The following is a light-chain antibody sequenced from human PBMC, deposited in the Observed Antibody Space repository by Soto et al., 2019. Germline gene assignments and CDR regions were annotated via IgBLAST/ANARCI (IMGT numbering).Light chain of an antibody. CDR1: QSVSSSY. J-gene: IGKJ1*01. Sequence: PGERVTLSCRAIQSVSSSYLTWSQQKPSQAPRLLIYGAYTRATGIPARFSGSGYGTDFTLTISSLQPEDCAVYYCQQDYNFPWTFGQGTKVEIK. CDR3: QQDYNFPWT. V-gene: IGKV3D-7*01. CDR2: GAY.